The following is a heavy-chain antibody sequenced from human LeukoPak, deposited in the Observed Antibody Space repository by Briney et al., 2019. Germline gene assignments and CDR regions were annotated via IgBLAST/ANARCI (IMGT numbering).Heavy chain of an antibody. V-gene: IGHV4-59*08. CDR1: GGSISSYY. J-gene: IGHJ4*02. CDR3: ARGELRYFDWLPSPAFDY. Sequence: SETLSLTCTVSGGSISSYYWSWIRQPPGKGLEWIGYIYYSGSTNYNPSLKSRVTISVDTSKNQFSLKLSSVTAADTAVYYCARGELRYFDWLPSPAFDYWGRGTLVTVSS. CDR2: IYYSGST. D-gene: IGHD3-9*01.